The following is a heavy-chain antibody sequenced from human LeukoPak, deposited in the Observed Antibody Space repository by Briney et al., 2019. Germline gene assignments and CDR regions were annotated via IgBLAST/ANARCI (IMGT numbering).Heavy chain of an antibody. D-gene: IGHD6-19*01. Sequence: SETXXLTCXVSGYSIXSXXYWGWXRXXPXKXLEWIGSIYHSGSTYYNPSLKSRVTISVDTSKNQFSLKLSSVTAADTAVYYCAGGIAVAGTVDYWGQGTLVTVSS. CDR2: IYHSGST. V-gene: IGHV4-38-2*02. CDR1: GYSIXSXXY. CDR3: AGGIAVAGTVDY. J-gene: IGHJ4*02.